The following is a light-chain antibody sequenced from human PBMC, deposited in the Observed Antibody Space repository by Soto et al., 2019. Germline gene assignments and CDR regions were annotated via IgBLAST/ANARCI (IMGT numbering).Light chain of an antibody. V-gene: IGKV3-11*01. CDR2: EAS. J-gene: IGKJ4*01. CDR1: QSIGTL. Sequence: DIVLTQSPSTLSPSPGDRATLSCRASQSIGTLLALYQHRPGQSPRLLIYEASNRATGVPPRFRGSGSGTDFTLTISSLEPEAFAFYYCEQRATWPPALTFGGGTHIEVK. CDR3: EQRATWPPALT.